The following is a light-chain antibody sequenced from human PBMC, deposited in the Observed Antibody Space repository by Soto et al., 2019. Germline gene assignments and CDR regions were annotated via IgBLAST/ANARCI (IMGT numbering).Light chain of an antibody. J-gene: IGKJ2*01. CDR3: MQGTQLPHT. CDR2: KVS. Sequence: DIVLTQTPLSSPVNLGQAASISCRSSQSLVDSDGYTYLSWLHQRPGQPPRLLIYKVSTRFPGVPDRVSGSGAGTDFTLKISGVEAEDVGVYFCMQGTQLPHTFGQGTKLEI. V-gene: IGKV2-24*01. CDR1: QSLVDSDGYTY.